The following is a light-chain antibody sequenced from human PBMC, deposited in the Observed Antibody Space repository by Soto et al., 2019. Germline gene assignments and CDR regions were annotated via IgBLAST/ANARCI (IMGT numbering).Light chain of an antibody. Sequence: DIQMTQSPSTLSASVGDGVTITCRASQSIDNWLAWYQQKPGKAPNLLIYKASNLDSRVPSRFSGSGSGTEFTLIINLLPADDFANYYCQQYKYSPRTFGQGTKVDVK. V-gene: IGKV1-5*03. CDR1: QSIDNW. CDR3: QQYKYSPRT. J-gene: IGKJ1*01. CDR2: KAS.